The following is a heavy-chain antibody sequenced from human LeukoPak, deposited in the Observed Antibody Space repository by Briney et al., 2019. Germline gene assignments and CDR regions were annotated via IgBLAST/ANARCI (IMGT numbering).Heavy chain of an antibody. J-gene: IGHJ5*02. V-gene: IGHV3-23*01. CDR1: GFIISGYA. D-gene: IGHD5-18*01. Sequence: GGSLRLSCAASGFIISGYAMSWVRQAPGKGLEWVSSISYCGDGTKYADAVKGRCTISREDSKNTLYLQMNSLRAEDTAVYYCAKGDTPDNSYNYFAPWGQGTLVTVSS. CDR3: AKGDTPDNSYNYFAP. CDR2: ISYCGDGT.